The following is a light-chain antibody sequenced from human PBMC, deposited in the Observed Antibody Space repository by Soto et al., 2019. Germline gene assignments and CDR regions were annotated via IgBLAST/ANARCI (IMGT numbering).Light chain of an antibody. J-gene: IGKJ2*01. CDR2: ATT. CDR1: QTVISY. V-gene: IGKV1-39*01. CDR3: QQNYNTPPYT. Sequence: DIQLTQSPSSLSSSVGDRVTITCRASQTVISYLNWYQQKPGQAPKLRIYATTNLQSGFPSKFSGSGSGTEFTLTISSLHPEDFATYFCQQNYNTPPYTFGRGTKLEIK.